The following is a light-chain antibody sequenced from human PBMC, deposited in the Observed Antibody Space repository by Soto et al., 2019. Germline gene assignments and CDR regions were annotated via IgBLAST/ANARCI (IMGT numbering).Light chain of an antibody. J-gene: IGKJ1*01. CDR3: QQSYNTTRT. CDR1: QDISSW. Sequence: DIQMTQSPSSVSASVGDSVFITCRASQDISSWVAWYQQKPGKAPKLLIYAASSLQSGVPSRFSGSGSGTDFTLTISSLQNEDFATYFCQQSYNTTRTFGQGTKVDIK. CDR2: AAS. V-gene: IGKV1-12*01.